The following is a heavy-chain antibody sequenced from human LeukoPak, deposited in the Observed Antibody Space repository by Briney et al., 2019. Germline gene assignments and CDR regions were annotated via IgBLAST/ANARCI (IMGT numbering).Heavy chain of an antibody. D-gene: IGHD3-10*01. Sequence: ASVKVSCKASGYTFTTYDINWVRQATGQGLEWMGWMNPNSGNTGYAQKFQGRVTMTRNTSISTAYMELSSLRSEDTAVYYCARDRASGHPFDYWGQGTLVTVSS. V-gene: IGHV1-8*01. CDR3: ARDRASGHPFDY. CDR1: GYTFTTYD. J-gene: IGHJ4*02. CDR2: MNPNSGNT.